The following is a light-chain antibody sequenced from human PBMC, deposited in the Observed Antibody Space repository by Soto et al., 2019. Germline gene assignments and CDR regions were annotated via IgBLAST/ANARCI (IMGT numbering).Light chain of an antibody. J-gene: IGLJ2*01. CDR2: LNSDGSH. V-gene: IGLV4-69*01. CDR3: QTWGTGIHV. Sequence: QLVLTQSPSASASLGASVKLTCTLSSGHSTYAIAWHQQQPEKGPRYLMKLNSDGSHKKGDGIPDRFSGSSSGAERYLTISSLQSEDEADYYCQTWGTGIHVFGGGTKLT. CDR1: SGHSTYA.